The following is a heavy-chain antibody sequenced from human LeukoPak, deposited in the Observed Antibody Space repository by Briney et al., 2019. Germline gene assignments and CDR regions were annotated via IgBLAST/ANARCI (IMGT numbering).Heavy chain of an antibody. V-gene: IGHV4-39*01. J-gene: IGHJ5*02. D-gene: IGHD3-10*01. Sequence: SETLSLTCTVSGDSISISSSIYYWGWIRQPPGKGLEWIGSIYYSGNIYYNPSLKSRVTISVDTSKNQFSLKLSSVTAADTAMYYCARQLYRSSGSYAARFDPWGQGTLVTVSS. CDR2: IYYSGNI. CDR1: GDSISISSSIYY. CDR3: ARQLYRSSGSYAARFDP.